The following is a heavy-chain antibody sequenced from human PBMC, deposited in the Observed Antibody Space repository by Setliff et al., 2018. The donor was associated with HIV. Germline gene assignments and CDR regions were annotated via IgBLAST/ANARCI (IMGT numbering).Heavy chain of an antibody. V-gene: IGHV4-39*01. D-gene: IGHD1-26*01. CDR1: GDSLSSGDSY. CDR3: ARRSLNSTPDAFGI. CDR2: IYYTGSA. J-gene: IGHJ3*02. Sequence: SETLSLTCSVSGDSLSSGDSYWAWIRQPPGKGLEWIGSIYYTGSAFSNPSLKSRVTISGDTTRSQFSLKLDSVTAADTALYYCARRSLNSTPDAFGIWGQGTMVTVSS.